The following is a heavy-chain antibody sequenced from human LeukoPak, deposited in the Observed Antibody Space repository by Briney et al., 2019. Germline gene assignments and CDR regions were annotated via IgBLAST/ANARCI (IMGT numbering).Heavy chain of an antibody. Sequence: ASVKVSCKASGYTFNIYYIHWVRQAPGQGLEWMGMIKLSGGSAIYAQKFQGRVTMTRDTSISTAYMELSRLRSDDTAVYYCARDRSSSWYLFDYWGQGTLVTVSS. J-gene: IGHJ4*02. D-gene: IGHD6-13*01. CDR2: IKLSGGSA. CDR3: ARDRSSSWYLFDY. CDR1: GYTFNIYY. V-gene: IGHV1-46*02.